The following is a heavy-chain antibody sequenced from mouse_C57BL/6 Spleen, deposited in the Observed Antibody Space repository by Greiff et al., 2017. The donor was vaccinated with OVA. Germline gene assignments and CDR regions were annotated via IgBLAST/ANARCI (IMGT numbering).Heavy chain of an antibody. CDR2: ISDGGSYT. CDR3: ASRVTSEGFAY. V-gene: IGHV5-4*03. Sequence: EVKVVESGGGLVKPGGSLKLSCAASGFTFSSYAMSWVRQTPEKRLEWVATISDGGSYTYYPDNVKGRFTISRDNAKNNLYLQMSHLKSEDTAMDYCASRVTSEGFAYWGQGTLVTVSA. J-gene: IGHJ3*01. CDR1: GFTFSSYA. D-gene: IGHD2-2*01.